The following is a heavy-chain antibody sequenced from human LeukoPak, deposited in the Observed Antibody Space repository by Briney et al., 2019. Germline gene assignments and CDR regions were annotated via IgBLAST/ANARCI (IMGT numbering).Heavy chain of an antibody. CDR2: ISSSSSYI. Sequence: GGSLRLSCAASGFTFSSYSMNWVRQAPGKGLEWVSSISSSSSYIYYADSVKGRFTISRDNAKSTLYLQMNSLRAEDTAVYYCARAPSATTVFGVVRYWGQGTLVTVSS. J-gene: IGHJ4*02. CDR1: GFTFSSYS. CDR3: ARAPSATTVFGVVRY. D-gene: IGHD3-3*01. V-gene: IGHV3-21*01.